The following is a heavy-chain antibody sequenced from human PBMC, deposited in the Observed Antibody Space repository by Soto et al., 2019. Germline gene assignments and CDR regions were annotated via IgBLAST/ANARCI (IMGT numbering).Heavy chain of an antibody. V-gene: IGHV3-74*03. J-gene: IGHJ4*02. D-gene: IGHD6-19*01. Sequence: LRLSCAASGFTFSNYWMNWVRQVPGKGLVWVSRVNTDGTSTTYADSVKGRFTISRDNAKNTLYLQMNSLRAEDTAVYYCVVNAGYSSGWYSDYFYYWGQGTLVTVSS. CDR2: VNTDGTST. CDR1: GFTFSNYW. CDR3: VVNAGYSSGWYSDYFYY.